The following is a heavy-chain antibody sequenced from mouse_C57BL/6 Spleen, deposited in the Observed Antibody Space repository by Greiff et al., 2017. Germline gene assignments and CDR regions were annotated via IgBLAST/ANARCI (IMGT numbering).Heavy chain of an antibody. CDR1: GYTFTSYW. D-gene: IGHD1-1*01. Sequence: QVQLQQPGAELVKPGASVKMSCKASGYTFTSYWITWVKQRPGQGLEWIGDIYPGSGSTNYNEKFKSKATLTVDTSSSTAYMQLSSLTSEDSAVYDWAIYYGSSYEWYFDVWGTGTTVTVSS. CDR3: AIYYGSSYEWYFDV. J-gene: IGHJ1*03. V-gene: IGHV1-55*01. CDR2: IYPGSGST.